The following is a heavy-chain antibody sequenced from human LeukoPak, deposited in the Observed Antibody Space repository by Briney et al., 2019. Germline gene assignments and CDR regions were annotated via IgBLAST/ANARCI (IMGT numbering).Heavy chain of an antibody. J-gene: IGHJ4*02. CDR1: GYGFTTYW. CDR2: INPGNSDT. Sequence: GESLKISCKGSGYGFTTYWIAWVRQMPGKGLGWMGIINPGNSDTRYSPSFQGQVTISADKSISTAYLQWSSLMASDTAMYYCARQWLFDYWGQGTLVTVSS. CDR3: ARQWLFDY. D-gene: IGHD5-12*01. V-gene: IGHV5-51*01.